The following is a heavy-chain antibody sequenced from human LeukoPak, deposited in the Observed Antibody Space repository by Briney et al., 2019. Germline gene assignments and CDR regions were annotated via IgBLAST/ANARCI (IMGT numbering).Heavy chain of an antibody. J-gene: IGHJ4*02. CDR1: GFTFSSYA. CDR3: AKVIQEGDVDY. CDR2: ISYDGSNK. D-gene: IGHD3-16*01. V-gene: IGHV3-30-3*01. Sequence: GGSLRLSCAASGFTFSSYAMHWVRQAPGKGLEWVAVISYDGSNKYYADSVKGRFTISRDNSKNTLYLQMNSLRAEDTAVYYCAKVIQEGDVDYWGQGTLVTVSS.